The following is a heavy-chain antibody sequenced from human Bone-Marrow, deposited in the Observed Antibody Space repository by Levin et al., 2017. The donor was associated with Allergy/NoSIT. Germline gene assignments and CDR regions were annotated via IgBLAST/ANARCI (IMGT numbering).Heavy chain of an antibody. CDR2: ISGTGGST. D-gene: IGHD3-3*01. V-gene: IGHV3-23*01. J-gene: IGHJ4*02. CDR3: AKPDGDEYDSGNFFMKRYFED. CDR1: GFTFTSYA. Sequence: PGGSLRLSCATSGFTFTSYAMTWVRQTPGKGPEWVSSISGTGGSTYYTDSVEGRFTISRDNSKHMVFLQMTNLSVEDTAVYYCAKPDGDEYDSGNFFMKRYFEDWGQGTQVTVSS.